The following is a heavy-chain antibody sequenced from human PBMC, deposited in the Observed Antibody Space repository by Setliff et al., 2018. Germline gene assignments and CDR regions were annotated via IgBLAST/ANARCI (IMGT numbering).Heavy chain of an antibody. J-gene: IGHJ5*02. CDR3: ARLRAPGSHGLDP. V-gene: IGHV3-15*01. D-gene: IGHD3-10*01. CDR2: IKSYGSGGTI. Sequence: PGGSLRLSCAVSGLRFSDAWVSWVRQAPGKGLEWAGRIKSYGSGGTIDYAAPVEGRFTISRDDSKNTVYLQMSSLKIEDTAVYYCARLRAPGSHGLDPWGQGTLVTVSS. CDR1: GLRFSDAW.